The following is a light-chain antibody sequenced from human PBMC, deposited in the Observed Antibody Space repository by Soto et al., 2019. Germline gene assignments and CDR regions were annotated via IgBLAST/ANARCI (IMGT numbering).Light chain of an antibody. CDR2: GAS. Sequence: VITQAPATRSVAAGERATLSCGASQTINNNVAWYQLKDGQVPRLVIYGASTRATDIPARFSGSGSGTEFTPTISSLQSEDFAEYHCQQYNNWPQTFGQGTKVDIK. CDR1: QTINNN. V-gene: IGKV3-15*01. J-gene: IGKJ1*01. CDR3: QQYNNWPQT.